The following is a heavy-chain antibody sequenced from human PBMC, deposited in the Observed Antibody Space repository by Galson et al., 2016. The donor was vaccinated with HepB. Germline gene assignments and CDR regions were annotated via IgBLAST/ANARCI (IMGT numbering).Heavy chain of an antibody. CDR3: ARVLIPTAAGASGLDL. J-gene: IGHJ5*02. V-gene: IGHV3-21*01. CDR1: GFTFNTYT. Sequence: LRLSCAASGFTFNTYTLAWVRQAPGKGLEYVSSITTGSTFIHSADSVRGRFTISRDDAENSVHLQMNRLKGEDTAVYYCARVLIPTAAGASGLDLWGPGTLVVVSS. CDR2: ITTGSTFI. D-gene: IGHD6-25*01.